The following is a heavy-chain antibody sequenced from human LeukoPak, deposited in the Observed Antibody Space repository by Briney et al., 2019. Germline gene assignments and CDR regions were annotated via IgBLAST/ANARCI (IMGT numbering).Heavy chain of an antibody. J-gene: IGHJ4*02. V-gene: IGHV1-24*01. Sequence: GASVKVSCKASGYTFTSYYMHWVRQAPGKGLEWMGGFDPEDGETIYAQKFQGRVTMTEDTSTDTAYMELRSLRSDDTAVYYCARGDYGDHWGQGTLVTVSS. CDR3: ARGDYGDH. CDR2: FDPEDGET. CDR1: GYTFTSYY.